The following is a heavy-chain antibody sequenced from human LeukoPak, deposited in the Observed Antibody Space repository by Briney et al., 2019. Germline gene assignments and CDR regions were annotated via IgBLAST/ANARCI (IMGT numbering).Heavy chain of an antibody. Sequence: SETLSLTCTVSGGSISSYYWSWIRQPPGKGLEWIGYIYYSGSTNYNPSLKSRVTISVDTSKNQFSLKLSSVTAADTAVYYCARGIVDTIYYYYYGMDVWGQGTTVTVSS. D-gene: IGHD5-18*01. CDR2: IYYSGST. CDR3: ARGIVDTIYYYYYGMDV. CDR1: GGSISSYY. V-gene: IGHV4-59*01. J-gene: IGHJ6*02.